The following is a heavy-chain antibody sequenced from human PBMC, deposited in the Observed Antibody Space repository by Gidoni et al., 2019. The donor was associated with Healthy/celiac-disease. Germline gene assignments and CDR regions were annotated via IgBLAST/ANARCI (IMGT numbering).Heavy chain of an antibody. D-gene: IGHD2-15*01. CDR2: ISYDGSNK. CDR1: GFPFSSYA. J-gene: IGHJ5*02. CDR3: ASPTLNYCSGGSCYAP. Sequence: QVQLVESGGGVVQPGRSLSLSCAASGFPFSSYAMHWVGQAPGKGLEWVAVISYDGSNKYYADSVKGRFTISRDNSKNTLYLQMNSLRAEDTAVYYCASPTLNYCSGGSCYAPWGQGTLVTVSS. V-gene: IGHV3-30*01.